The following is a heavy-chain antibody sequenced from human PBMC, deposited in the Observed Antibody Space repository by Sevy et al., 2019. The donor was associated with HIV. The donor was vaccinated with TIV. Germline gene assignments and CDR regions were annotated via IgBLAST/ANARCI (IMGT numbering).Heavy chain of an antibody. CDR1: GFSFSGSA. CDR3: TRSVTVFLGVIVDFDY. D-gene: IGHD3-10*01. Sequence: GGSLRLSCAASGFSFSGSAMHWVRQVSGKGLEWVGLIRNRADNYATSYGASMKCRFTISRDDSKNMAYLQMNRMKIDDTAVYYCTRSVTVFLGVIVDFDYWGQGTLVTVSS. CDR2: IRNRADNYAT. J-gene: IGHJ4*02. V-gene: IGHV3-73*01.